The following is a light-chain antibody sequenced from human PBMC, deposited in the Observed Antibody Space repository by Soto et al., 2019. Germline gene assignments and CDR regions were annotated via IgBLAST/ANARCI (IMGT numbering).Light chain of an antibody. J-gene: IGKJ2*01. CDR3: LQYNRYPRT. V-gene: IGKV1-16*02. CDR1: QDVSNH. CDR2: AAS. Sequence: DIQMTQSPSSLSASVGDRVTITCRASQDVSNHISWFQQKPGKALKSLIFAASSLQSGVPSKFRGGGSGTDFTLTISSLQPEDFATYYCLQYNRYPRTFGQGTKLEIK.